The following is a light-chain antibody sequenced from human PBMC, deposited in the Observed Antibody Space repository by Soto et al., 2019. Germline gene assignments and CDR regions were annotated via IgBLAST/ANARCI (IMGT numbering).Light chain of an antibody. CDR3: SSYTSSSSVI. J-gene: IGLJ2*01. CDR1: SSDVGAYDY. Sequence: QSALTQPASVSGSPGQSIAISCTGTSSDVGAYDYISWYQQHPGQAPKFMIYDVKYRPSGVSNRFSGSKSGNTASLTISGLQAEDEADYYCSSYTSSSSVIFGGGTKLTVL. V-gene: IGLV2-14*01. CDR2: DVK.